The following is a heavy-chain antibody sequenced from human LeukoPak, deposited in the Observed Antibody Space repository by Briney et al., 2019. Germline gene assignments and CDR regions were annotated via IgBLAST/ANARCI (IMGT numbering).Heavy chain of an antibody. V-gene: IGHV3-30-3*01. CDR1: GFTFSENN. Sequence: QPGGSQRLSCAASGFTFSENNVHWVRQAPGKGLEWVALLSNDGNNYAYADSVKGRFTLSGDKSKTTLYLQMNSLRAEDTAVYYCARDRSGFYSVDYWGQGTLVTVSS. CDR3: ARDRSGFYSVDY. CDR2: LSNDGNNY. J-gene: IGHJ4*02. D-gene: IGHD5-12*01.